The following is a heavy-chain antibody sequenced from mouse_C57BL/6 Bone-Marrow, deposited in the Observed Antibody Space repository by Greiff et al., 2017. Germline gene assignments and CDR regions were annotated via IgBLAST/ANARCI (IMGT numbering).Heavy chain of an antibody. Sequence: VQLKESGGGLVQPKGSLKLSCAASGFTFNTYAMHWVRQAPGKGLEWVARIRSKSSNYATYYADSVKDRFTISRDDSQSMLYLQMNNLKTEDTAMYYCVRELLLRSSFGYAMDYWGQGTSVTVSS. CDR1: GFTFNTYA. V-gene: IGHV10-3*01. CDR3: VRELLLRSSFGYAMDY. CDR2: IRSKSSNYAT. J-gene: IGHJ4*01. D-gene: IGHD1-1*01.